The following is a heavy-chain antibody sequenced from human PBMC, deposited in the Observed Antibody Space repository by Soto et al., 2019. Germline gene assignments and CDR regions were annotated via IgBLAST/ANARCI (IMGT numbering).Heavy chain of an antibody. CDR2: INHSGST. V-gene: IGHV4-34*01. Sequence: SETLSLTCAVYGGSFSGYYWSWIRQPPGKGLEWIGEINHSGSTNYNPSLKSRVTISVDTSKNQFSLKLSSVTAADTAVYYCARYDFWSGYYWDFDYWGREPWSPSPQ. D-gene: IGHD3-3*01. CDR1: GGSFSGYY. CDR3: ARYDFWSGYYWDFDY. J-gene: IGHJ4*02.